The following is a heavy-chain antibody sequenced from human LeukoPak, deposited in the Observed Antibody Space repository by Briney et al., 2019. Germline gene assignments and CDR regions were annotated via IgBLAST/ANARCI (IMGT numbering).Heavy chain of an antibody. CDR1: GGSFSGYC. Sequence: SETLSLTCAVYGGSFSGYCWSWIRQPPGKGLEWIGEINHSGSTNYNPSLKSRVTISGDTSKNQSSLKLSSVTAADTAVYFCARVGYSYVINDWSRTGLGAYPTKYYYHMDVWGKGTTVTVSS. CDR3: ARVGYSYVINDWSRTGLGAYPTKYYYHMDV. CDR2: INHSGST. D-gene: IGHD5-18*01. V-gene: IGHV4-34*01. J-gene: IGHJ6*03.